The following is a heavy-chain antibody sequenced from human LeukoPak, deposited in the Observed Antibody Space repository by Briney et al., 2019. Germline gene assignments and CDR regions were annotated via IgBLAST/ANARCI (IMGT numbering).Heavy chain of an antibody. Sequence: GGSLRLSCAASGFTFRSYWMSWVRQAPGKGLEWVANIKQDGSENYYVDSVRGRFTVFRDNAKNSLYLQMNSLKADDTAVYYCARDGYCRSTSCFHGFDYWGQGTLVTVSS. J-gene: IGHJ4*02. V-gene: IGHV3-7*01. CDR3: ARDGYCRSTSCFHGFDY. D-gene: IGHD2-2*01. CDR1: GFTFRSYW. CDR2: IKQDGSEN.